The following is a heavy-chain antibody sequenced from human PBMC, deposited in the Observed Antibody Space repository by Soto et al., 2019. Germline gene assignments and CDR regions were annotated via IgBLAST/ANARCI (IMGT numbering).Heavy chain of an antibody. D-gene: IGHD3-10*01. CDR1: GGSIRSGDNY. Sequence: TSETLSLTCTVSGGSIRSGDNYWSWIQQTPGKGLEWIGYIYYRGSTYYNQSLKSRVTISVDTSMNQFSLTLTSVTAADTAVYYCARDPARGGGSYLGYFDYWGQGTPVTVSS. CDR3: ARDPARGGGSYLGYFDY. J-gene: IGHJ4*02. V-gene: IGHV4-30-4*01. CDR2: IYYRGST.